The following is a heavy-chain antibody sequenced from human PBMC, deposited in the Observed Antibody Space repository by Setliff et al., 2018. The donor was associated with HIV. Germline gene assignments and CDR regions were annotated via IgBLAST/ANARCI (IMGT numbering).Heavy chain of an antibody. V-gene: IGHV4-39*07. D-gene: IGHD4-4*01. CDR2: ISHNGNT. CDR1: GGSTSSSSYY. CDR3: ATSLITVPPDAFDI. J-gene: IGHJ3*02. Sequence: ETLSLTCPVAGGSTSSSSYYWGWIRQPPGMGLEWIASISHNGNTYYNTSLKSRVTMSVDTSKNQFSLKLSSVTAADTAVYYCATSLITVPPDAFDICGQGTMVTVSS.